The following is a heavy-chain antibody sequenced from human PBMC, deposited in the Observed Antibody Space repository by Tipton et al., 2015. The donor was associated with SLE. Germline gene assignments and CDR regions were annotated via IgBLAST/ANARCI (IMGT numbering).Heavy chain of an antibody. J-gene: IGHJ3*02. D-gene: IGHD3-3*01. CDR2: IYRTGNT. V-gene: IGHV4-4*07. Sequence: TLSLTCTVSGGSISSYYWTWIRQPAGKGLEWIGRIYRTGNTIYNPSLSSRLTISVDTSKNQFSLKLDSVTAADTALYYCARGYDFSSGFEAFDIWGQGTMVTVSS. CDR3: ARGYDFSSGFEAFDI. CDR1: GGSISSYY.